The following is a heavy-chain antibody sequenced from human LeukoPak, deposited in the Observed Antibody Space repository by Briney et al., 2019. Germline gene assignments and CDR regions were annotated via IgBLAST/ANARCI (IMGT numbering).Heavy chain of an antibody. J-gene: IGHJ6*02. D-gene: IGHD3-22*01. V-gene: IGHV1-69*13. CDR3: ARDGFTYYDSSGSRVYGMDV. CDR1: GGTFSSYA. CDR2: IIPIFGTA. Sequence: SVKVSCKASGGTFSSYAISWVRQAPGQGLEWMGGIIPIFGTANYAQKFQGRVTITADESTSTAYMELSSLRSEDTAVYYCARDGFTYYDSSGSRVYGMDVWGQGTTVTDSS.